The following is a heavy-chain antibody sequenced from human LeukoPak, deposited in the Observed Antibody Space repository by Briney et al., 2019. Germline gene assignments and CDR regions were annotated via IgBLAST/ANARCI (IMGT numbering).Heavy chain of an antibody. Sequence: GGSLRLSCAASGFTFSDYYMSWIRQAPGKGLEGVSYISSSSSYTNYADSVKGRFTISRDNAKKPMYLQLNSLRAEDTAVYYCARDRDGDLYFDYWGRGTLVIVSS. D-gene: IGHD4-17*01. CDR2: ISSSSSYT. CDR1: GFTFSDYY. CDR3: ARDRDGDLYFDY. J-gene: IGHJ4*02. V-gene: IGHV3-11*06.